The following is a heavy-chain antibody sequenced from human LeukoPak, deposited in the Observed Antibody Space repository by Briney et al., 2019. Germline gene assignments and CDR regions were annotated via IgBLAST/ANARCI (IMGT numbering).Heavy chain of an antibody. CDR3: ARGRPRYDFWSPYWFDP. Sequence: GGSLRLSCAASGFTFSSYAMSWVRQAPGKGLEWVSGISGSGGSTYYADSVKGRFTISRDNSKNTLYLQMNSLRAEDTAVYYCARGRPRYDFWSPYWFDPWGQGTLVTVSS. V-gene: IGHV3-23*01. CDR1: GFTFSSYA. CDR2: ISGSGGST. D-gene: IGHD3-3*01. J-gene: IGHJ5*02.